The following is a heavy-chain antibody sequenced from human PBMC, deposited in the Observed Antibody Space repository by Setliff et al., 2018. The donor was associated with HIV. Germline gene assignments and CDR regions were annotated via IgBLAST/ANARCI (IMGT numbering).Heavy chain of an antibody. CDR2: IYSSEST. CDR3: AVGIIAATGTFFDY. D-gene: IGHD6-13*01. J-gene: IGHJ4*02. V-gene: IGHV4-59*08. CDR1: GGSIFSHY. Sequence: SETLSLTCTVSGGSIFSHYWSWIRQPPGKGLEWIGHIYSSESTNYNPSLKSRVTISLATSKNQFSLKLNSVTAADTAVYYCAVGIIAATGTFFDYWGQGTLVTVSS.